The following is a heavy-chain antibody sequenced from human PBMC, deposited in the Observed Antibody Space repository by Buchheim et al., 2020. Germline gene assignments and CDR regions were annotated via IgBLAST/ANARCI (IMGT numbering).Heavy chain of an antibody. CDR3: AKVLRQYSSSSYYYYGMDV. CDR1: GFTFSSYG. CDR2: ISYDGSNK. D-gene: IGHD6-6*01. V-gene: IGHV3-30*18. J-gene: IGHJ6*02. Sequence: QVQLVESGGGVVQPGRSLRLSCAASGFTFSSYGMHWVRQAPGKGLEWVAVISYDGSNKYYADSVKGRFTISRDNSKNTLYLQMNSLRAEDTAVYYCAKVLRQYSSSSYYYYGMDVWGQGTT.